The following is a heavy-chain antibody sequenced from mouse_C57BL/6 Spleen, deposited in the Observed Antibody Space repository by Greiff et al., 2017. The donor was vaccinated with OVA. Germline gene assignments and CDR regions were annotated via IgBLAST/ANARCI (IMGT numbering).Heavy chain of an antibody. CDR3: TRDRTTVHFAD. J-gene: IGHJ2*01. CDR1: GFTFSSYA. D-gene: IGHD1-1*01. Sequence: EVKLVESGEGLVKPGGSLKLSCAASGFTFSSYAMSWVRQTPEKRLEWVAYISSGGDYIYYADTVKGRFTISRDNARNTLYLQRSSLKAEDTAMYYCTRDRTTVHFADGGKGTTLTVAS. V-gene: IGHV5-9-1*02. CDR2: ISSGGDYI.